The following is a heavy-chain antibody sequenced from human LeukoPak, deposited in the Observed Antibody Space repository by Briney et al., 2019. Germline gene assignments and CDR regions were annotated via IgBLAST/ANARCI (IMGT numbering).Heavy chain of an antibody. CDR3: ARAGYNWSQYYFDS. Sequence: ASVKVSCKASGYTLTGYNMHWVRQAPGQRLEWRGWINPNIGGTDYAQNFQGRVTMTRDTSISTAYMELSGLRSDDTAVYYCARAGYNWSQYYFDSWGQGTLVTVSS. CDR2: INPNIGGT. V-gene: IGHV1-2*02. CDR1: GYTLTGYN. J-gene: IGHJ4*02. D-gene: IGHD1-20*01.